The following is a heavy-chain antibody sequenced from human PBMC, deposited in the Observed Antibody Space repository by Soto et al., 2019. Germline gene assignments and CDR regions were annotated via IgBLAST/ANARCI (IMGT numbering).Heavy chain of an antibody. CDR1: GFTFDDYA. CDR3: AKDMGSRWSGSRYYYYMDV. Sequence: GGSLRLSCAASGFTFDDYAMHWVRQAPGKGLEWVSGISWNSGSIGYADSVKGRFTISRDNAKNSLYLQMNSLRAEDTALYYCAKDMGSRWSGSRYYYYMDVWGKGTTVTVSS. V-gene: IGHV3-9*01. D-gene: IGHD3-3*01. CDR2: ISWNSGSI. J-gene: IGHJ6*03.